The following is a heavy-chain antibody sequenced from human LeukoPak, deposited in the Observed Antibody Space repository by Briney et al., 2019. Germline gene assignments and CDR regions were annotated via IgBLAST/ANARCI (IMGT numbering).Heavy chain of an antibody. Sequence: PGGSLRLSCAASGFTFNSYTMNWVRQAPGKGLEWISYIGYSGRPIYYADSVKGRLTISRDNAKNSLSLQMNSLRDEDTAVYYCVRDQDYAFDYWGQGTLVTVSS. J-gene: IGHJ4*02. V-gene: IGHV3-48*02. CDR1: GFTFNSYT. CDR2: IGYSGRPI. D-gene: IGHD3-16*01. CDR3: VRDQDYAFDY.